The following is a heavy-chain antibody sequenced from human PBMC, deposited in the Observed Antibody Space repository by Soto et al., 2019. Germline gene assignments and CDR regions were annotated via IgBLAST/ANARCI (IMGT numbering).Heavy chain of an antibody. V-gene: IGHV1-69*13. J-gene: IGHJ1*01. Sequence: SVKVSCKDSGGTSRNYVISWVRQAPGQGLEWMGGIIPSFGTPTYAQKFQGRVTITADDSTGAAYMELRSLSSDDTAVYYCAREGSKSGLLAHWGQGTLVTVSS. CDR1: GGTSRNYV. CDR2: IIPSFGTP. D-gene: IGHD3-22*01. CDR3: AREGSKSGLLAH.